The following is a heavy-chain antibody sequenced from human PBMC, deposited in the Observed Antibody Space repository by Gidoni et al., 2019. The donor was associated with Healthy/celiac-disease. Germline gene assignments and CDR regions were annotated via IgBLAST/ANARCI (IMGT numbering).Heavy chain of an antibody. D-gene: IGHD6-13*01. CDR3: ARVIGRSYSSREGY. J-gene: IGHJ4*02. V-gene: IGHV1-69*01. CDR2: IIPIFGTA. Sequence: QVQLVQSGAEVKKPGSSVKLSCKASGGPFSSYAISWVRQVPGQGLEWRGGIIPIFGTANDAQKFQGRVTITADESTSTAYMELSSLRSEDTAVYYCARVIGRSYSSREGYWGQGTLVTVSS. CDR1: GGPFSSYA.